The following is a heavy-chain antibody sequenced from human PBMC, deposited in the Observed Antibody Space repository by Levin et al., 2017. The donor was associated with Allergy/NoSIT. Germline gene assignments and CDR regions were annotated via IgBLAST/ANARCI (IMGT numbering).Heavy chain of an antibody. V-gene: IGHV1-2*02. Sequence: GESLKISCKASGYTFTGYYMHWVRQAPGQGLEWMGWINPNSGGTNYAQKFQGRVTMTRDTSISTAYMELSRLRSDDTAVYYCARSVDLNGYNFPTLLPGNAFDIWGQGTMVTVSS. CDR1: GYTFTGYY. CDR3: ARSVDLNGYNFPTLLPGNAFDI. J-gene: IGHJ3*02. CDR2: INPNSGGT. D-gene: IGHD5-24*01.